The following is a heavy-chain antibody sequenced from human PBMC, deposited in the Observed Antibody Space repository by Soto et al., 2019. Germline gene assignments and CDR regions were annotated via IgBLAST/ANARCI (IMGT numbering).Heavy chain of an antibody. CDR1: GFNFSNGW. J-gene: IGHJ4*02. CDR2: IKSKIHGGTT. CDR3: STDEWE. Sequence: ELQLVESGGGLVKPGGSLRLSCAASGFNFSNGWMSWVRQAPGKGLEWVGRIKSKIHGGTTDYAAHVKGRFTISRDDSKDALYLEMHRLQTDDTAVYYCSTDEWEWGQGTLVTVSS. D-gene: IGHD1-26*01. V-gene: IGHV3-15*05.